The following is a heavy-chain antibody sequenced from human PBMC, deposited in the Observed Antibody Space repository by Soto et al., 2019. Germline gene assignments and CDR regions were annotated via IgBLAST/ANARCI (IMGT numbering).Heavy chain of an antibody. J-gene: IGHJ4*02. V-gene: IGHV4-61*01. CDR3: ARGTAVAVSDY. CDR2: IYYSGST. CDR1: GGSVSSGSYY. Sequence: SETLSLTCTVSGGSVSSGSYYWSWIRQPPGKGLEWIGYIYYSGSTNYNPSLKSRVTISVDTSKNQFSLKLSSVTAADTAVYYCARGTAVAVSDYWGQGTLVTVSS. D-gene: IGHD6-19*01.